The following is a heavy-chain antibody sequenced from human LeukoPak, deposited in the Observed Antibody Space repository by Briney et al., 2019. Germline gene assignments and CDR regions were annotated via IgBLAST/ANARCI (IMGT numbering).Heavy chain of an antibody. D-gene: IGHD3-22*01. J-gene: IGHJ4*02. CDR2: ISAYNGNT. CDR1: GYIFTTYG. CDR3: ASMLIYYYDSSGYPPPPRGGFDY. V-gene: IGHV1-18*01. Sequence: ASVKVSCKASGYIFTTYGISWVRQAPGQGLEWMGWISAYNGNTKYGKKVQGRVTMTTDTSTSTAYMELRSLRSEDTAVYYCASMLIYYYDSSGYPPPPRGGFDYWGQGTLVTVSS.